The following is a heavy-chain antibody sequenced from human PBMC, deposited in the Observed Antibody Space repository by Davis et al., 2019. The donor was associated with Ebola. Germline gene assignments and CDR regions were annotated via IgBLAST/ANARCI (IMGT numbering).Heavy chain of an antibody. CDR3: AKLDYNDSYFQD. Sequence: GESLKISCAASGFTFSSYSMNWVRQAPGKGLEWVSYISSSSSTIYYADSVKGRFTISRDNSKNTLNLQMNSLRAEDTAIYYCAKLDYNDSYFQDWGQGTLVTVSS. CDR1: GFTFSSYS. V-gene: IGHV3-48*01. D-gene: IGHD4-17*01. J-gene: IGHJ1*01. CDR2: ISSSSSTI.